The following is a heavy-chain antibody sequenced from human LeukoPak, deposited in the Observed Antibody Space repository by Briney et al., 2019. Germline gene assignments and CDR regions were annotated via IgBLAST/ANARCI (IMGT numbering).Heavy chain of an antibody. CDR3: ARTVDTAMVTIDY. J-gene: IGHJ4*02. V-gene: IGHV3-30-3*01. D-gene: IGHD5-18*01. CDR2: ISYDGSNK. Sequence: PGGSLRLSCAASGFTFSSYAMHWVRQAPGKGLEWVAVISYDGSNKYYADSVKGRFTISRDNSKNTLYLQMNSLRAEDTAVYYCARTVDTAMVTIDYWGQGTLVTVSS. CDR1: GFTFSSYA.